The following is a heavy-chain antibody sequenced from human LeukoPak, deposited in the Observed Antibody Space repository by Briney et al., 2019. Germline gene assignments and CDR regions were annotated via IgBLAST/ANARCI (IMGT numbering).Heavy chain of an antibody. D-gene: IGHD4-17*01. CDR2: ISGSGGST. V-gene: IGHV3-23*01. CDR3: AKVEVLTVPPWYFDL. CDR1: GFTFSSYA. Sequence: GASLRLSCAASGFTFSSYAMSWVRQAPGKGLEWVSAISGSGGSTYYADSVKGRFTISRDNSKNTLYLQMNSLRAEDTAVYYCAKVEVLTVPPWYFDLWGRGTLVTVSS. J-gene: IGHJ2*01.